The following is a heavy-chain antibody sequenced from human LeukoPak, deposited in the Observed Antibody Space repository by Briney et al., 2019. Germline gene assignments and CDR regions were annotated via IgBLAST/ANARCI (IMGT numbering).Heavy chain of an antibody. J-gene: IGHJ5*02. CDR1: GGSISSGGYY. Sequence: PSETLFLTCTVSGGSISSGGYYWSWIRQHPGKGLEWIGYIYYSGSTYYNPSLKSRVTISVDTSKNQFSLKLSPVTAADTAVYYCARSLNYGDYVVWFDPWGQGTLVTVSS. D-gene: IGHD4-17*01. CDR3: ARSLNYGDYVVWFDP. CDR2: IYYSGST. V-gene: IGHV4-31*03.